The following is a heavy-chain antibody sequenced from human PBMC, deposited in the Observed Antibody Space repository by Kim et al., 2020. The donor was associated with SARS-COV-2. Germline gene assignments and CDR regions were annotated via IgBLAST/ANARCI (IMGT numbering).Heavy chain of an antibody. Sequence: GSTTYTPSLKSRVTMSVDTSKNQFSLKLSSVTAADTAVYYCARDPNGMDVWGQGTTVTVSS. J-gene: IGHJ6*02. V-gene: IGHV4-4*07. CDR2: GST. CDR3: ARDPNGMDV.